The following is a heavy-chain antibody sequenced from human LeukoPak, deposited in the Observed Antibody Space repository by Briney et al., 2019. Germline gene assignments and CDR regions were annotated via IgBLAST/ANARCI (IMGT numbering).Heavy chain of an antibody. Sequence: GGSLRLSCAASGFTFSDYYMSWIRQAPGKGLEWVSYISSSGSTIYYADSVKGRFTISRDNAKNSLYLQMNSLRAEDTAVYYCAKHYDSSGYHFEFSGNAGYWGQGTLVTVSS. CDR1: GFTFSDYY. J-gene: IGHJ4*02. V-gene: IGHV3-11*01. CDR3: AKHYDSSGYHFEFSGNAGY. CDR2: ISSSGSTI. D-gene: IGHD3-22*01.